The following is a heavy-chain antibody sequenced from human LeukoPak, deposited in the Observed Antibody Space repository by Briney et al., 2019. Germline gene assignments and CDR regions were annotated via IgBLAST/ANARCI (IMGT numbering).Heavy chain of an antibody. CDR1: GGSFSGYY. D-gene: IGHD3-9*01. J-gene: IGHJ4*02. CDR3: ARGGSVYDILTGYYLFDY. V-gene: IGHV4-34*01. CDR2: INHSGST. Sequence: PSETLSLTCAVYGGSFSGYYWSWIRQPPGKGLEWIGEINHSGSTNYNPSLKSRVTISVDTSKNQFSLKLSSVTAADTAVHYCARGGSVYDILTGYYLFDYWGQGTLVTVSS.